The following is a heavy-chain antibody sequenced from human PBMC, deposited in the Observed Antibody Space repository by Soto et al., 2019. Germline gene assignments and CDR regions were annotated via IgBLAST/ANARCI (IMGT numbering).Heavy chain of an antibody. CDR1: GFTFGIYS. J-gene: IGHJ5*02. D-gene: IGHD2-15*01. CDR2: INGSSSTM. Sequence: EVQLVESGGGLVQRGGSLRLSCAASGFTFGIYSMNWVRQAPGKGLEWISYINGSSSTMYYADSVKGRFIISRYNADNSLYLQMNRLRDADTAVYYCARGDRFRCSGDRCFSDGLFLSWGQGTLVTVSS. CDR3: ARGDRFRCSGDRCFSDGLFLS. V-gene: IGHV3-48*02.